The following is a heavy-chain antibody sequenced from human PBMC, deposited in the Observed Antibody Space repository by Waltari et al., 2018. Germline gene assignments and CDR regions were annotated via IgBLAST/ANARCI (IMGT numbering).Heavy chain of an antibody. Sequence: QVQLQESGPSLLKPSETLSLICTVSGGSISGFYWSWVRQHPGKGLDWIGYIYYTGSTNFNPSLKSRVTRSVDTSKNQCSLKLSSVTAADTAFYYCARGGGGDWEWFDPWGQGTRVTVSS. CDR3: ARGGGGDWEWFDP. D-gene: IGHD2-21*02. V-gene: IGHV4-59*01. J-gene: IGHJ5*02. CDR1: GGSISGFY. CDR2: IYYTGST.